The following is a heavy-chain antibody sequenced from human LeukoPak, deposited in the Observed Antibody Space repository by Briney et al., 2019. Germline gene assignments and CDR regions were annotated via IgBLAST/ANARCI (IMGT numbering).Heavy chain of an antibody. V-gene: IGHV3-74*01. J-gene: IGHJ4*02. CDR1: GFTFSSYW. Sequence: QPGGSLRLSCAASGFTFSSYWMHWVRQAPGKGLVWVSRINSDGSGTSYADSVKGRFTISRDNAKNTLYLQMNSLRAEDTAVYYCARPGTGNYYFDYWGQGTLVTVSS. CDR2: INSDGSGT. D-gene: IGHD1-7*01. CDR3: ARPGTGNYYFDY.